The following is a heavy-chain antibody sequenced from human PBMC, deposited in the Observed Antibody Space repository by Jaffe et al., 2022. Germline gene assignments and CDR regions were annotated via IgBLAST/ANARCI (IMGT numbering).Heavy chain of an antibody. CDR2: ISGSGGST. J-gene: IGHJ4*02. V-gene: IGHV3-23*01. Sequence: EVQLLESGGGLVQPGGSLRLSCAASGFTFSSYAMSWVRQAPGKGLEWVSAISGSGGSTYYADSVKGRFTISRDNSKNTLYLQMNSLRAEDTAVYYCAKGSRLWFRELFIPLLFWGQGTLVTVSS. CDR3: AKGSRLWFRELFIPLLF. CDR1: GFTFSSYA. D-gene: IGHD3-10*01.